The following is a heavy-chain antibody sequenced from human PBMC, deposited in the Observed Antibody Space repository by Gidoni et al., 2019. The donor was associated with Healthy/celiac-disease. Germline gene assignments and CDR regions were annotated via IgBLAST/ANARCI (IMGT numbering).Heavy chain of an antibody. CDR1: GGHFRSYA. CDR2: IFPIFGTA. V-gene: IGHV1-69*01. CDR3: ARDHGGYCGGDCYSKFGDFDY. J-gene: IGHJ4*02. D-gene: IGHD2-21*02. Sequence: QVQLVQSGAEVKKPGSSLKVSCKASGGHFRSYALSWVRQAPGQGLEWMGGIFPIFGTANYAQKFQGRVTITADESTSTAYMELSSLRSEDTAVYDCARDHGGYCGGDCYSKFGDFDYWGQGTLVTVSS.